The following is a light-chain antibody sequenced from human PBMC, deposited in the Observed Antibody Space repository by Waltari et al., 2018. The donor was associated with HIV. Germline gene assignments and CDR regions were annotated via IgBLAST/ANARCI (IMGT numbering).Light chain of an antibody. Sequence: HSALPQPASVSGSPGQSITISCTGTSSDVGGYDYVSWYQHYPGRAPKLMIYDVSHRPSGVANRFSASKSGNAASLTISGLQAEDEADYYCASYTSSSTVVFGGGTKLTVL. CDR2: DVS. CDR1: SSDVGGYDY. V-gene: IGLV2-14*03. CDR3: ASYTSSSTVV. J-gene: IGLJ2*01.